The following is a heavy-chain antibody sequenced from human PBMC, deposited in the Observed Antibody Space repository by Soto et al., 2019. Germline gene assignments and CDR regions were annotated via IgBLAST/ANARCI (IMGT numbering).Heavy chain of an antibody. D-gene: IGHD6-19*01. V-gene: IGHV1-18*01. CDR1: GYTFTSYG. Sequence: GASVKVSSKASGYTFTSYGISWVRQAPGQGLEWMGWISAYNGNTNYAQKLQGRVTMTTDTSTSTAYMELRSLRSDDTAVYYCARDAIPRIAVAGYNWFDPWGQGTLVT. CDR3: ARDAIPRIAVAGYNWFDP. J-gene: IGHJ5*02. CDR2: ISAYNGNT.